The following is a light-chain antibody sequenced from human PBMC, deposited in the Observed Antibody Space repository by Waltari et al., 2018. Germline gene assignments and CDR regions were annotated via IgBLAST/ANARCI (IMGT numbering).Light chain of an antibody. Sequence: QSALTQPASVSGSPGQSITISCTGTSSDVGGYDCVSWYQHHRDKVPKLLIFDVCHRPARGSDRFSRCKSGNTASLNMAGLQAGDESDYYCSSRTSSSTVLFGGGTELTVL. CDR1: SSDVGGYDC. CDR3: SSRTSSSTVL. CDR2: DVC. J-gene: IGLJ2*01. V-gene: IGLV2-14*03.